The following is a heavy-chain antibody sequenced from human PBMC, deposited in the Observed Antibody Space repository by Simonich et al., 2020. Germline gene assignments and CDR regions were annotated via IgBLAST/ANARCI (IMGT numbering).Heavy chain of an antibody. CDR1: GGSFSGYY. J-gene: IGHJ1*01. CDR3: ARGLRVAAAGTAFQH. CDR2: INHSGSN. Sequence: QVQLQQWGAGLLKPSETLSLTCAVYGGSFSGYYWSWIRQPPGKGLDGIGEINHSGSNNYNPALKSRVTISVDTSKNQFSLKLSSVTAADTAVYYCARGLRVAAAGTAFQHWGQGTLVTVSS. V-gene: IGHV4-34*01. D-gene: IGHD6-13*01.